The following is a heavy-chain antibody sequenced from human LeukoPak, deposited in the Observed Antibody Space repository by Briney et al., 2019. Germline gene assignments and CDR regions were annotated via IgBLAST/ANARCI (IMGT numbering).Heavy chain of an antibody. CDR2: ISSSSSSYI. V-gene: IGHV3-21*01. CDR1: GFTFSSYS. Sequence: GGSLRLSCAASGFTFSSYSMNWVRQAPGKGLEWVSSISSSSSSYIYYADSVKGRFTISRDNAKNSLYLQMNSLRAEDTAVYYCARAPGRFYSYGSVDYWGQGTLVTVSS. D-gene: IGHD5-18*01. J-gene: IGHJ4*02. CDR3: ARAPGRFYSYGSVDY.